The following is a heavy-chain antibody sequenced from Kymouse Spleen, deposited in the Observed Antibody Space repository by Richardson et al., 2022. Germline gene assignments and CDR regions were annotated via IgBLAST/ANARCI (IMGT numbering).Heavy chain of an antibody. CDR1: GGSFSGYY. CDR2: INHSGST. D-gene: IGHD7-27*02. Sequence: QVQLQQWGAGLLKPSETLSLTCAVYGGSFSGYYWSWIRQPPGKGLEWIGEINHSGSTNYNPSLKSRVTISVDTSKNQFSLKLSSVTAADTAVYYCARTLLGTNAFDIWGQGTMVTVSS. CDR3: ARTLLGTNAFDI. V-gene: IGHV4-34*01. J-gene: IGHJ3*02.